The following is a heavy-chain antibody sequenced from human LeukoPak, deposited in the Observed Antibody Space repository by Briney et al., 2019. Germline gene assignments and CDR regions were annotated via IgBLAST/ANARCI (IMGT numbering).Heavy chain of an antibody. V-gene: IGHV3-21*01. CDR2: ISSSSSYI. J-gene: IGHJ4*02. CDR1: GFTFSSYS. D-gene: IGHD3-16*01. CDR3: ARDQRQLTFGGVIGLDY. Sequence: GGSLRLSCAASGFTFSSYSMNWVRQAPGKGLEWVSSISSSSSYIYYADSVKGRFTISRDNAKNSLNLQMNSLRAEDTAVYYCARDQRQLTFGGVIGLDYWGQGTLVTVSS.